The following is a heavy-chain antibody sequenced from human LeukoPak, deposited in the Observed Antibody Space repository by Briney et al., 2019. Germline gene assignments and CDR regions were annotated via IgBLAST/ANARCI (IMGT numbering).Heavy chain of an antibody. CDR1: GFDFNYYA. Sequence: GGSLRLSCAASGFDFNYYAMSWVRQAPGKGLEWVSVISDSGGSTYYADSVKGRFTISRDNSKNTLYLQMNSLRAEDTAVYYCAKDRLYGDHLVDVDYWGQGSLVTVSS. CDR2: ISDSGGST. CDR3: AKDRLYGDHLVDVDY. V-gene: IGHV3-23*01. D-gene: IGHD2-21*02. J-gene: IGHJ4*02.